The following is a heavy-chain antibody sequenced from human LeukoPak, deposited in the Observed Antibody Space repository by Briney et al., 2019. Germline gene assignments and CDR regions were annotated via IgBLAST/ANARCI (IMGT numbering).Heavy chain of an antibody. Sequence: GWSHARAPDTAAHTFISYARSWARQSPGKGRLEPSAPRGSGGSTYYADSVKGRFTISRDNSKNTLYLQMNSLRAEDTAVYYCAKDGSAALQYYYGMDVWGQGTTVTVSS. CDR2: PRGSGGST. J-gene: IGHJ6*02. CDR1: AHTFISYA. CDR3: AKDGSAALQYYYGMDV. V-gene: IGHV3-23*01. D-gene: IGHD2-2*01.